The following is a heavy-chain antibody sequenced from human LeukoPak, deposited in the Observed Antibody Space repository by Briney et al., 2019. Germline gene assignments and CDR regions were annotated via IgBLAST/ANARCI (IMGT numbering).Heavy chain of an antibody. Sequence: GGSLRLSCAASGFTFSSYAMHWVRQAPGKGLEYVSAISSNGGSTYYANSVKGRFTISRDNSKNTLYLQMGSLRAEDMAVYYCARGSYGDYLTLDYRGQGTLVTVSS. CDR2: ISSNGGST. J-gene: IGHJ4*02. CDR3: ARGSYGDYLTLDY. CDR1: GFTFSSYA. V-gene: IGHV3-64*01. D-gene: IGHD4-17*01.